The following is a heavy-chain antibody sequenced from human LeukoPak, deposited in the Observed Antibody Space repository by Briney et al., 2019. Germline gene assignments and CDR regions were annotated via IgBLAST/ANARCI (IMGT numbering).Heavy chain of an antibody. D-gene: IGHD3-3*01. V-gene: IGHV4-61*02. Sequence: PSETLSLTCTVSGGSISSSSYYWGWIRQPPGKGLEWIGRIYTSGSTNYNPSLKSRVTISVDTSKNQFSLKLSSVTAADTAVYYCARVLGLRFLENYYMDVWGKGTTVTVSS. CDR1: GGSISSSSYY. J-gene: IGHJ6*03. CDR2: IYTSGST. CDR3: ARVLGLRFLENYYMDV.